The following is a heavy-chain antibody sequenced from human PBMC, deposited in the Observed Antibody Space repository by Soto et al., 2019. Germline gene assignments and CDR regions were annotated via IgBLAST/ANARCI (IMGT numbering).Heavy chain of an antibody. J-gene: IGHJ4*02. V-gene: IGHV1-18*01. CDR3: TRVAGYGSGSRHFDT. CDR1: GYAFMSYG. D-gene: IGHD3-10*01. Sequence: QVQLMQSGAEVTKPGASVTLSCKTSGYAFMSYGLSWVRLAPGQGLEWMGWTVAGSGNRIYAQKFQARINMNIDTTTKTGYMELRRLRSDDAARYFCTRVAGYGSGSRHFDTWGQGTLVTVSS. CDR2: TVAGSGNR.